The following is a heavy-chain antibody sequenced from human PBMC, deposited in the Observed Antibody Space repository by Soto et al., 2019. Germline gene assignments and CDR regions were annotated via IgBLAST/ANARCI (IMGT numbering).Heavy chain of an antibody. D-gene: IGHD1-1*01. CDR1: GFSLSSSGVG. CDR3: AHLPDAYNIRTWFDP. J-gene: IGHJ5*02. V-gene: IGHV2-5*02. CDR2: IYWDDDK. Sequence: QITLKESGPTLVKPTQTLTLTCTFSGFSLSSSGVGVGWIRQPPGKALECLALIYWDDDKGDSPSVKSRLTHPKEPSKNRAVRTMTNMDPLEPAAYSCAHLPDAYNIRTWFDPWGQGTHVTVSS.